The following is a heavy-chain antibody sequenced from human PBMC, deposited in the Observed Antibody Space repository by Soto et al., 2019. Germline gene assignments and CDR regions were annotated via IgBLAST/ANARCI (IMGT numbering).Heavy chain of an antibody. CDR2: VFYTGFT. Sequence: SDTLSLTCAVSGCYISGSDYYWGWIRPSPGKGPEWIGSVFYTGFTSYNPSLESRVSVSVDTSKNQFSLKVSGVSAADTAVYYCATSQKGYNWNYFDHWGQGALVTVSS. D-gene: IGHD1-20*01. CDR1: GCYISGSDYY. CDR3: ATSQKGYNWNYFDH. J-gene: IGHJ4*02. V-gene: IGHV4-39*01.